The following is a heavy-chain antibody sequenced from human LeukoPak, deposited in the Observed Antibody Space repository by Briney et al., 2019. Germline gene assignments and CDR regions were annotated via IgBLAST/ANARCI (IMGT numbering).Heavy chain of an antibody. D-gene: IGHD2-2*01. J-gene: IGHJ6*03. CDR1: GYTFTSYG. CDR3: AREGDCSSTSCPNYYYYMDV. CDR2: ISAYNGNT. V-gene: IGHV1-18*01. Sequence: ASVKVSCKASGYTFTSYGISWVRQAPGQGLEWMGWISAYNGNTNYAQKLQGRVTMTTDTSTSTAYMELRSLRSDDTAVYYCAREGDCSSTSCPNYYYYMDVWGKGTTVTVSS.